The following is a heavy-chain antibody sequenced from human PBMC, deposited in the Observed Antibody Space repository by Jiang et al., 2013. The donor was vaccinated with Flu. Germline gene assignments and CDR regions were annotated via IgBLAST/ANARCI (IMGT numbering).Heavy chain of an antibody. CDR3: ARAYGSGSYLYYYGMDV. D-gene: IGHD3-10*01. J-gene: IGHJ6*02. V-gene: IGHV3-64*01. Sequence: SSNGGSTYYANSVKGRFTISRDNSKNTLYLQMGSLRAEDMAVYYCARAYGSGSYLYYYGMDVWGQGTTVTVSS. CDR2: SSNGGST.